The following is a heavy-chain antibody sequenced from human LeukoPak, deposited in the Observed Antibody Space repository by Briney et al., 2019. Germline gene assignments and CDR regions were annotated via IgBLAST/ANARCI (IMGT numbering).Heavy chain of an antibody. CDR1: GGSISSGGYY. J-gene: IGHJ2*01. CDR2: IYYSGST. D-gene: IGHD4-23*01. CDR3: ARDLPGVVTPSSSGYFDL. Sequence: SETLSLTCTVSGGSISSGGYYWSWIRQHPGKGLEWIGYIYYSGSTYYNPSLKSRVTISVDTSKNQFSLKLSSVTAADTAVYYCARDLPGVVTPSSSGYFDLWGRGTLVTVSS. V-gene: IGHV4-31*03.